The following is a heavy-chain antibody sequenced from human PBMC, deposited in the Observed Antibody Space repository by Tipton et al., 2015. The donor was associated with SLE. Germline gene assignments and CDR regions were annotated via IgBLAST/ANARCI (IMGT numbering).Heavy chain of an antibody. CDR3: ARSLLSGYDSYGMDV. Sequence: SLRLSCAASGFIVSSNYMSWVRQAPGKGLEWVSVIYSDGRTFYADSVRGRITTSTDNSKNTVYLQMNSLRAEDTAVYYCARSLLSGYDSYGMDVWGQGTTVTVSS. J-gene: IGHJ6*02. CDR1: GFIVSSNY. V-gene: IGHV3-53*05. CDR2: IYSDGRT. D-gene: IGHD5-12*01.